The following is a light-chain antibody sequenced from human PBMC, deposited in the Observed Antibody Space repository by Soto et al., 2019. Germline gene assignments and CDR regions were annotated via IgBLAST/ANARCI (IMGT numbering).Light chain of an antibody. CDR3: QQYDKWPSIT. J-gene: IGKJ5*01. V-gene: IGKV3-15*01. Sequence: EVVMTQSPAILSVSPGDGATLSCSARQRVSNNLAWYQQKPCQAPRLLIYGAPIRTAGLPARFSSSGSGTEFTLSISSLRSADFAVYYCQQYDKWPSITFGQGTRLEI. CDR1: QRVSNN. CDR2: GAP.